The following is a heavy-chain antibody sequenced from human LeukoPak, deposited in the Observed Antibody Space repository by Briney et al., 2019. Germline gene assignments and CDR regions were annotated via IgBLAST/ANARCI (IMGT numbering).Heavy chain of an antibody. J-gene: IGHJ4*02. V-gene: IGHV4-4*02. CDR1: GGSISSSNW. CDR2: IYHSGST. D-gene: IGHD1-26*01. CDR3: ARVSSGATTVDY. Sequence: SETLSLTCAVSGGSISSSNWWSWVRQPPGKGLEWIGEIYHSGSTNYNPSLKSRVTISVDKPKNQFSLKLSSVTAADTAVYYCARVSSGATTVDYWGQGTLVTVSS.